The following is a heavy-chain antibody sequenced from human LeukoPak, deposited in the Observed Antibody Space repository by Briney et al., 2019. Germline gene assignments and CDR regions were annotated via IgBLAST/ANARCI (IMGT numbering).Heavy chain of an antibody. J-gene: IGHJ3*02. CDR2: ISAYNGNT. CDR1: GYTFTSYG. D-gene: IGHD6-13*01. V-gene: IGHV1-18*01. CDR3: ARFESAAGHDAFDI. Sequence: ASVKVSCKASGYTFTSYGISWVRQAPGQGLEWMGWISAYNGNTNYVQKLQGRVTMTTDTPTSTAYMELRSLRSDDTAVYYCARFESAAGHDAFDIWGQGTMVTVSS.